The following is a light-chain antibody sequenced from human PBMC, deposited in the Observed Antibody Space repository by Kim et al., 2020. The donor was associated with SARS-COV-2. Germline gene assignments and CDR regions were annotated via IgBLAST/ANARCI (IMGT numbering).Light chain of an antibody. Sequence: DIQMTQSPSTLSASVGYSVSITCRASQSVSVYMAWYQQKPGQAPHLLIYRASSLQSGVPSRFSGFGSGTDFTLTISSLQPDDFATYYCQQYNTSPRTFGQGTKVDIK. CDR2: RAS. CDR1: QSVSVY. CDR3: QQYNTSPRT. J-gene: IGKJ1*01. V-gene: IGKV1-5*03.